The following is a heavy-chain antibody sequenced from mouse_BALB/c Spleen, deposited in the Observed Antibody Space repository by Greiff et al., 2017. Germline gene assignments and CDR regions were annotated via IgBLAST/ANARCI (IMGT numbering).Heavy chain of an antibody. CDR1: GFNIKDYY. Sequence: EVQLQQSGAELVRPGALVKLSCKASGFNIKDYYMHWVKQRPEQGLEWIGWIDPKNGNTIYDPKFQGKASITADTSSNTAYLQLSSLTSEDTAVYYCARGRGWNFDYWGQGTTLTVSS. V-gene: IGHV14-1*02. CDR3: ARGRGWNFDY. D-gene: IGHD2-3*01. CDR2: IDPKNGNT. J-gene: IGHJ2*01.